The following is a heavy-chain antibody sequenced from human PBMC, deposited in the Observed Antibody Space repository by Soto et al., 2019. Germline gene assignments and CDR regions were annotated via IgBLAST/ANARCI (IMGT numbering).Heavy chain of an antibody. V-gene: IGHV3-23*01. CDR2: ISGRGDRA. J-gene: IGHJ4*02. CDR1: GFTFSNYA. Sequence: EVQLLESGGGLLQPGGSLRLSCAASGFTFSNYAMSWVRQAPGKGLECVSTISGRGDRADYADSVKGRFTISRDNSKNKVYQQMNSLRAEDTAVYYCTKGSLGYWGGGNGPPKPYFDYWGQGTLVTVYS. D-gene: IGHD2-15*01. CDR3: TKGSLGYWGGGNGPPKPYFDY.